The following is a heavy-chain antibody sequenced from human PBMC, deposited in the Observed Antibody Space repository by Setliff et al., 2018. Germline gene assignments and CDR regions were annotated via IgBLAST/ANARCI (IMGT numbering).Heavy chain of an antibody. Sequence: ASVKVSCKASGYTFTNYAMTWMRQAPGQGLEYMGWINTNTGNPIYAQGFTGRFVFSLDTSVSTAYLQISSLKAEDTAVYYCARASRFGTTVYRGYYYMDVWGKGTTVTVSS. V-gene: IGHV7-4-1*02. CDR2: INTNTGNP. J-gene: IGHJ6*03. D-gene: IGHD4-4*01. CDR3: ARASRFGTTVYRGYYYMDV. CDR1: GYTFTNYA.